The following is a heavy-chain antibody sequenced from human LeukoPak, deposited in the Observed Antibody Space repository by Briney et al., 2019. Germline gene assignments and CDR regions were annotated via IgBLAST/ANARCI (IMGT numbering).Heavy chain of an antibody. J-gene: IGHJ5*02. Sequence: SETLSLTCTVSGDSISSGSYYWSWIRQPAGKGLEWIGRIYTSGSTNYNPSLKRRVTISVDTSKNQFSLKLSSVTAADTAVYYCARDVGYCTGSSCYLNWFDPWGQGTLVTVSS. CDR2: IYTSGST. CDR1: GDSISSGSYY. CDR3: ARDVGYCTGSSCYLNWFDP. V-gene: IGHV4-61*02. D-gene: IGHD2-2*01.